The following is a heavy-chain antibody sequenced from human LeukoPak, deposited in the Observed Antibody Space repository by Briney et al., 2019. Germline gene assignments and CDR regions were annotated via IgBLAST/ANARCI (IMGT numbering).Heavy chain of an antibody. Sequence: PGGSLRLSCAASGFTFSSYSMNWVRQAPGKGLEWVSYISSSSSTIYYADPVKGRFTISRDNAKNSLYLQMNSLTAEDTAVYYCARASESGYDPYYYYYYMDVWGKGTTVTVSS. CDR2: ISSSSSTI. D-gene: IGHD5-12*01. V-gene: IGHV3-48*01. CDR3: ARASESGYDPYYYYYYMDV. CDR1: GFTFSSYS. J-gene: IGHJ6*03.